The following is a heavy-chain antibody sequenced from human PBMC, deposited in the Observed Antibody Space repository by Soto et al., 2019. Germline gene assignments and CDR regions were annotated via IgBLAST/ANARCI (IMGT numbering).Heavy chain of an antibody. CDR2: IYSGGST. J-gene: IGHJ6*02. CDR3: ARDMGYSSSPYYYYYGMDV. D-gene: IGHD6-6*01. Sequence: PGGSLRLSCAASGFTVSSNYMSWVRQAPGKGLEWVSVIYSGGSTYYADSVKGRFTISRDNSKNTLYLQMNSLRAEDTAVYYCARDMGYSSSPYYYYYGMDVWGQGTTVTVSS. CDR1: GFTVSSNY. V-gene: IGHV3-53*01.